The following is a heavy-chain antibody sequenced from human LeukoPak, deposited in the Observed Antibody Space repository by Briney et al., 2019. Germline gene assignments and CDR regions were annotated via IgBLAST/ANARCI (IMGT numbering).Heavy chain of an antibody. CDR2: ISSSSSYI. CDR3: ASRDGYCSGGSCYPGGY. D-gene: IGHD2-15*01. V-gene: IGHV3-21*01. CDR1: GLSFSSYS. J-gene: IGHJ4*02. Sequence: GGSLRLSCAASGLSFSSYSMNWVRQAPGKGLEWVSSISSSSSYIYYADSVKGRFTISRDNAKNSLYLQMNSLRAEDTAVYYCASRDGYCSGGSCYPGGYWGQGTLVTVSS.